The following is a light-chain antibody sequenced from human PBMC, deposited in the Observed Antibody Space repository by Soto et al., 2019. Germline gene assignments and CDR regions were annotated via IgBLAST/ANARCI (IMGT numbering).Light chain of an antibody. J-gene: IGLJ2*01. Sequence: QSVLTQPASVSGSPGQSITISCTGTSSDVGGYNYVSWYQQHPGKAPKLIIFDVSNRPSGVSNRFSGSKSGNMASLTISGLQAEDEADYFCSSYTSSSTVVFGGGTKVTVL. CDR2: DVS. CDR3: SSYTSSSTVV. V-gene: IGLV2-14*01. CDR1: SSDVGGYNY.